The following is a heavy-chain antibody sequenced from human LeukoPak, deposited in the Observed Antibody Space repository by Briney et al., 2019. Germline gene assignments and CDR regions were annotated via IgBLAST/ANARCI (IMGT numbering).Heavy chain of an antibody. CDR3: AKAPGPRTIFGVVIILHYFDY. CDR2: ISSSGSTI. D-gene: IGHD3-3*01. J-gene: IGHJ4*02. CDR1: GFTFSSYE. Sequence: PGGSLRLSCAASGFTFSSYEMNWVRQAPGKGLEWVSYISSSGSTIYYADSVKGRFTISRDNSKNTLYLQMNSLRAEDTAVYYCAKAPGPRTIFGVVIILHYFDYWGQGTLVTVSS. V-gene: IGHV3-48*03.